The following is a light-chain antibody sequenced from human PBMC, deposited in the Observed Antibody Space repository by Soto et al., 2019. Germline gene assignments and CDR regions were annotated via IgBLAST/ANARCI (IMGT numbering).Light chain of an antibody. CDR1: QSVSSY. CDR2: DAS. CDR3: QQRSNWPLT. J-gene: IGKJ3*01. V-gene: IGKV3-11*01. Sequence: EIVLTQSPGTLSLSPGERATLSCRASQSVSSYYLAWYQQKPGQAPRLLIYDASNRATGIPARFSGSGSGTDFTLTISSLEPEDFAVYYCQQRSNWPLTFGPGTKVDIK.